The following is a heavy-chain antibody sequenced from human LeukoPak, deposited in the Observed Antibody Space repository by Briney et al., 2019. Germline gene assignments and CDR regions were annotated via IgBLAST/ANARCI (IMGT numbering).Heavy chain of an antibody. J-gene: IGHJ4*02. CDR2: ISGSGGST. Sequence: GGSLRLSCAASGFTFSSYAMSWVRQAPGKGLEWVSAISGSGGSTYYADSVKGRFTISRDSSKNTLYLQMNSLRAEDTAVYYCAKDRGYCSSTSCFFDYWGQGTLVIVSS. CDR3: AKDRGYCSSTSCFFDY. D-gene: IGHD2-2*01. CDR1: GFTFSSYA. V-gene: IGHV3-23*01.